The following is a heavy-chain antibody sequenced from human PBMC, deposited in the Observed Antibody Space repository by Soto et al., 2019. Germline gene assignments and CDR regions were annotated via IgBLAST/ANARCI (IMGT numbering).Heavy chain of an antibody. CDR3: ARLRDSSGYYPTYYYYGMEV. J-gene: IGHJ6*02. CDR1: GYSFSSYW. Sequence: GDSLPITGKGSGYSFSSYWMWWVRQMPGKGLEWMGIIYPGDSDTRYSPSFQGQVTISADKSISTAYLQWSSLKASDTAMYYCARLRDSSGYYPTYYYYGMEVWGQGTTVIVSS. V-gene: IGHV5-51*01. CDR2: IYPGDSDT. D-gene: IGHD3-22*01.